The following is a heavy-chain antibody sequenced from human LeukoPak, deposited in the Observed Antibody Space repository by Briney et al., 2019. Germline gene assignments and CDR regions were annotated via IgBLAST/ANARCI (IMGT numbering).Heavy chain of an antibody. D-gene: IGHD2-15*01. V-gene: IGHV3-15*01. CDR2: MKSKTDGGTT. J-gene: IGHJ1*01. CDR3: TADALVVPSFSSPTTYFQH. CDR1: GFTFGNAR. Sequence: GGSLRLSCAASGFTFGNARMSWVRQAPGKGLEWVGRMKSKTDGGTTDYAAPVKGRFTISRDDSKNTLYLQMNSLKIEDTAVYYCTADALVVPSFSSPTTYFQHWGQGTLVTVSS.